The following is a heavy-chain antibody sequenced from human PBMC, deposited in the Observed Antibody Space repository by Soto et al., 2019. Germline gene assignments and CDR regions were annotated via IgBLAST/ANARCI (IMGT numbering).Heavy chain of an antibody. Sequence: SETLSLTCAVYGGSFSGYYWSWIRQPPGKGLEWIGEINHSGSTNYNPSLKSRVTISVDTSKNQFSLKLSSVTAADTAVYYCARGNYDFWSGYWFDPWGQGTLVTVSS. J-gene: IGHJ5*02. CDR3: ARGNYDFWSGYWFDP. CDR2: INHSGST. V-gene: IGHV4-34*01. D-gene: IGHD3-3*01. CDR1: GGSFSGYY.